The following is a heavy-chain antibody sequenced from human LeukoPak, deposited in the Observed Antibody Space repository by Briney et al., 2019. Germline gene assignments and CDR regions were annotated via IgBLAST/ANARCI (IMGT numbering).Heavy chain of an antibody. D-gene: IGHD3-22*01. Sequence: SETLSLTCTVSGGSISSYYWSWIRQPAGKGLEWIGRIYTSGSTNYNPSLKSRVTMSVDTSKSQFSLKLSSVTAADTAVYYCARDNYYYDSSGYYPDAFDIWGQGTIVTVSS. V-gene: IGHV4-4*07. CDR2: IYTSGST. CDR1: GGSISSYY. J-gene: IGHJ3*02. CDR3: ARDNYYYDSSGYYPDAFDI.